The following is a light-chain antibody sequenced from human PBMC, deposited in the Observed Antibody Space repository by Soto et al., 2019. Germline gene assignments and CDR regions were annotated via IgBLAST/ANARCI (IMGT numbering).Light chain of an antibody. CDR3: SAYSGLNNLL. V-gene: IGLV2-8*01. J-gene: IGLJ2*01. CDR2: EVN. CDR1: SSDVGGYKY. Sequence: QSVLTQPPSASGSPGQSVTISCTGTSSDVGGYKYVSRYQQNSGKAPKLIILEVNERPSRVPDLCSGSKADNTASLTVSGLQAEDEAGHYCSAYSGLNNLLFGVGTKLTAL.